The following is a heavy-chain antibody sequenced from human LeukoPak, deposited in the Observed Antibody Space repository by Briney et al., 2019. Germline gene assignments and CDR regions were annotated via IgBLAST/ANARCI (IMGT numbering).Heavy chain of an antibody. CDR1: GLTFIIYS. Sequence: PGGSPRLSCSAAGLTFIIYSMNSVRQAPGKRLQWVSLIYSGGSTYYADSLKGRFTISRDNSKNTLYLQMNSLTAEDTALYYCARDGTVTAGPFDPWGGGTLVTVSS. CDR3: ARDGTVTAGPFDP. V-gene: IGHV3-66*01. CDR2: IYSGGST. J-gene: IGHJ5*02. D-gene: IGHD4-17*01.